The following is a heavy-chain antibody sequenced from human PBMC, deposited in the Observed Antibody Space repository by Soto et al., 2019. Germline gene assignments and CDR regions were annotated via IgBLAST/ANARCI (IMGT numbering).Heavy chain of an antibody. CDR2: IYYSGST. J-gene: IGHJ4*02. D-gene: IGHD3-16*02. CDR3: ASKQVGELSFGSPVFDY. Sequence: SETLSLTCTVSGGSISSYYWSWIRQPPGKGLEWIGYIYYSGSTNYNPSLKSRVTISVDTSKNQFSLKLSSVTAADTAVYYCASKQVGELSFGSPVFDYWGQGTLVTVSS. V-gene: IGHV4-59*01. CDR1: GGSISSYY.